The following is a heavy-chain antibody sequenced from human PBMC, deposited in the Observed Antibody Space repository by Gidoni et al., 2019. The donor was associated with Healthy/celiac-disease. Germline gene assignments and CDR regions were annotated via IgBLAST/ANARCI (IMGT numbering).Heavy chain of an antibody. CDR3: ARDKQQLDTGGMDV. D-gene: IGHD6-13*01. V-gene: IGHV3-11*06. Sequence: QVQLVESGGGLVKPGGSLRLSCAASGFTFSDYYMSWIRQAPGKGLAWVSYISSSSSYTNYADSVKGRFTISRDNAKNSLYLQMNSLRAEDTAVYYCARDKQQLDTGGMDVWGKGTTVTVSS. J-gene: IGHJ6*04. CDR1: GFTFSDYY. CDR2: ISSSSSYT.